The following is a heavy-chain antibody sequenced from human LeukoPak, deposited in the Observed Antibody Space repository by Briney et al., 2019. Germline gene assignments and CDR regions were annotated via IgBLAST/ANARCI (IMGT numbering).Heavy chain of an antibody. CDR1: GFSFSGHW. D-gene: IGHD6-6*01. Sequence: QRGGSLRLSCTASGFSFSGHWMHWARQLPGKGLVWVSRISPTGSTTSYADSVKGRFTVSRDNAKNTLYLQVNNLRAEDTAVYYCARGPNSNWSGLDFWGQGTLLTVSS. J-gene: IGHJ4*02. V-gene: IGHV3-74*01. CDR2: ISPTGSTT. CDR3: ARGPNSNWSGLDF.